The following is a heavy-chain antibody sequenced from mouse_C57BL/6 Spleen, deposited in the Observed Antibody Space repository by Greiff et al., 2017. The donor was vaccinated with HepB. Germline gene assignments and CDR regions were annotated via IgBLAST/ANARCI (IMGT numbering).Heavy chain of an antibody. Sequence: VQLQQSGAELAKPGASVKLSCKASGYTFTSYWMHWVKQRPGQGLEWLGYINPSSGYTKYNQKFKDKATLTADKSSSTAYMQLRSLTYEVSAVYYCESLWDPVAYWGQGTLVTVSA. CDR2: INPSSGYT. D-gene: IGHD4-1*01. CDR1: GYTFTSYW. J-gene: IGHJ3*01. CDR3: ESLWDPVAY. V-gene: IGHV1-7*01.